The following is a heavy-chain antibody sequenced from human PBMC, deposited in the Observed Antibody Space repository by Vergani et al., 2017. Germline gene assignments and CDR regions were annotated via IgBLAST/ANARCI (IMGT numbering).Heavy chain of an antibody. J-gene: IGHJ4*02. CDR2: ISSNGGST. CDR1: GFTFSSYA. D-gene: IGHD3-3*01. Sequence: EVQLLESGGGLVQPGGSLRLSCAASGFTFSSYAMSWVRQAPGKGLEYVSAISSNGGSTYYADSVKGRFTISRDNSKNTLYLQMSSLRAEDTAVYYCVKDLSIWSGYPYFDYWGQGTLVTVSS. V-gene: IGHV3-64D*06. CDR3: VKDLSIWSGYPYFDY.